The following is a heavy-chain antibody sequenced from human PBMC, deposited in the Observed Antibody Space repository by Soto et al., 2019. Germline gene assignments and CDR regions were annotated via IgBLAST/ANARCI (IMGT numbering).Heavy chain of an antibody. D-gene: IGHD1-26*01. Sequence: QVQLVQSGAEVKKPGSSVKVSCKASGGTFSSYSINWVRQAPGQGLEWMGGIIPIFGTANYAHKCQGRVTITADESTSTAYMELSSLRSEDTAVYYCARDGGRHSGGIDYWGQGTLVTVSS. CDR2: IIPIFGTA. J-gene: IGHJ4*02. V-gene: IGHV1-69*01. CDR1: GGTFSSYS. CDR3: ARDGGRHSGGIDY.